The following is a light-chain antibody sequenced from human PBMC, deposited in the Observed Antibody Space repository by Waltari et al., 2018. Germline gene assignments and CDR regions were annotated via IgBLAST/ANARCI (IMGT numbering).Light chain of an antibody. J-gene: IGLJ2*01. V-gene: IGLV3-10*01. CDR1: ALPKKY. CDR3: YSTDSSGNHRV. Sequence: SSELTQPPSVSVSPGQTARITCSGVALPKKYIYCYQQKSGQAPVLVIYEDRKRPSGIPQRFSGSSSGTTATLTISGAQVEDEADYHCYSTDSSGNHRVFGGGTKLIVL. CDR2: EDR.